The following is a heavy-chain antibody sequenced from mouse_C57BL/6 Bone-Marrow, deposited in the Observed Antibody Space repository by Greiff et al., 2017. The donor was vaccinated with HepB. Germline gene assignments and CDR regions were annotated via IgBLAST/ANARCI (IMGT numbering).Heavy chain of an antibody. CDR1: GYTFTTYP. CDR2: FHPYNDDT. V-gene: IGHV1-47*01. Sequence: VQLQQSGAELVKPGASVKMSCKASGYTFTTYPIEWMKQNHGKSLEWIGNFHPYNDDTKYNEKFKGKATLTVEKSSSTVYLELSRLTSDDSAVYYCARRGYYGSSSNWYFDVWAQGPRSPSPQ. D-gene: IGHD1-1*01. J-gene: IGHJ1*03. CDR3: ARRGYYGSSSNWYFDV.